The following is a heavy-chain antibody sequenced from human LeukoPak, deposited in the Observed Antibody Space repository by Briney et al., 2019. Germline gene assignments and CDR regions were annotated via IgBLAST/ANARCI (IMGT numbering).Heavy chain of an antibody. D-gene: IGHD1-26*01. J-gene: IGHJ6*03. V-gene: IGHV1-69*05. CDR3: ARVGRSRGSLPNSYYYMDV. CDR1: GGTFSSYA. CDR2: IIPIFGST. Sequence: SVKVSCKASGGTFSSYAISWVRQAPGRGLEWMGGIIPIFGSTNYAQKFQGRVTITTDQSTRTAYMELNNLSSDDTAVYYCARVGRSRGSLPNSYYYMDVWGKGTTVTVSS.